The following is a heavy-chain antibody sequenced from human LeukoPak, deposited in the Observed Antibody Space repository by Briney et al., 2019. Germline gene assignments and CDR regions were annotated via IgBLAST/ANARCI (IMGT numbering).Heavy chain of an antibody. D-gene: IGHD1-26*01. CDR2: INHSGST. CDR3: ASNSGSYYFDY. V-gene: IGHV4-34*01. CDR1: GGSISSYY. J-gene: IGHJ4*02. Sequence: SETLSLTCTVSGGSISSYYWSWIRQPPGKGLEWIGEINHSGSTNYNPSLKSRVTISVDTSKNQFSLKLSSVTAADTAVYYCASNSGSYYFDYWGQGTLVTVSS.